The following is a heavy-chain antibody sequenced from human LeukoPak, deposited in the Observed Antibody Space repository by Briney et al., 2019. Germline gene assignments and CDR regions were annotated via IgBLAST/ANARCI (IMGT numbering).Heavy chain of an antibody. D-gene: IGHD4-11*01. CDR2: ISYDGSNK. CDR1: GFTFSSYA. CDR3: ITTERDRDY. V-gene: IGHV3-30-3*01. Sequence: GGSLRLSCAASGFTFSSYAMHWVRQAPGKGLEWVAVISYDGSNKYYADSVKGRFTISRDNSKNTLYLQMNSLRAEDTAVCYCITTERDRDYWGQGTLVTVSS. J-gene: IGHJ4*02.